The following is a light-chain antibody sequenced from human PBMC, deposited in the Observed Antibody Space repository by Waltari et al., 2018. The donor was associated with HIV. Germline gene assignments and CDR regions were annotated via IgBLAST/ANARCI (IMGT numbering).Light chain of an antibody. Sequence: HSALTQPASVSGSPGQSITITCTGTSSNVGTYNLVSRYQQHPGKAPTSLIYEVKRRPAGLSDRFSGSKSGNTASLTGSGLQAEDEAIYYCCSYAGSDTLVFGGGTSLTIL. CDR3: CSYAGSDTLV. J-gene: IGLJ3*02. V-gene: IGLV2-23*02. CDR2: EVK. CDR1: SSNVGTYNL.